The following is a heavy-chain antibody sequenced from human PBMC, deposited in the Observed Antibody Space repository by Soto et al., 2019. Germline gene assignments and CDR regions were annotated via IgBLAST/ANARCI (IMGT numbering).Heavy chain of an antibody. D-gene: IGHD2-2*01. V-gene: IGHV1-69*08. CDR3: AREDRDRETGLVPAAIDGMDV. Sequence: QVQLVQSGAEVKKPGSSVKVSCKASGGTFSRYSITWVRQAPGHGLEWIGRIIPIFGIASYAQKFQGRVTIPGDDSTSTAYMELSSLRSDDTAVYYCAREDRDRETGLVPAAIDGMDVWGQGTTVTVSS. J-gene: IGHJ6*02. CDR1: GGTFSRYS. CDR2: IIPIFGIA.